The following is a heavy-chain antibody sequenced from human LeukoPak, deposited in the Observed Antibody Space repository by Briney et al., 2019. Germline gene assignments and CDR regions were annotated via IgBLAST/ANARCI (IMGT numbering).Heavy chain of an antibody. Sequence: SETLSLTCTVSGSMYNYYWSWIRQPPGKGLEWIGYIHYSGSTNYNPSLKSRVTMSLDTSKNQVSLKLNSVTAADTAVYYCASGGGPYSSSWYDYWGQGTLVTVSS. D-gene: IGHD6-13*01. CDR3: ASGGGPYSSSWYDY. CDR1: GSMYNYY. J-gene: IGHJ4*02. CDR2: IHYSGST. V-gene: IGHV4-59*08.